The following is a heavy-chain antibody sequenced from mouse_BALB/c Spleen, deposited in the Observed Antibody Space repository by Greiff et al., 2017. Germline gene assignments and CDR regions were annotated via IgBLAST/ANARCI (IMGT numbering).Heavy chain of an antibody. V-gene: IGHV5-12-2*01. CDR2: ISNGGGST. CDR1: GFTFSSYT. Sequence: DVKLVESGGGLVQPGGSLKLSCAASGFTFSSYTMSWVRQTPEKRLEWVAYISNGGGSTYYPDTVKGRFTISRDNANNTLYLQMSSLKSEDTAMYYCARHGNLFFDYWGQGTTLTVSS. CDR3: ARHGNLFFDY. D-gene: IGHD2-1*01. J-gene: IGHJ2*01.